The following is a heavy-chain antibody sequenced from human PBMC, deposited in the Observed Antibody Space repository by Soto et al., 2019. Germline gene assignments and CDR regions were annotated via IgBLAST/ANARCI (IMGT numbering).Heavy chain of an antibody. D-gene: IGHD4-17*01. V-gene: IGHV3-30*18. CDR2: ISYDGSNK. J-gene: IGHJ6*01. CDR3: AKDRDNDYGDYRYYYYGMDV. CDR1: GFTFSSYG. Sequence: QVQLVESGGGVVQPGRSLRLSCAASGFTFSSYGMHWVRQAPGKGLEWVAVISYDGSNKYYADSVKGRFTISRDNSKNTLYLQMNSLRAEDTAVYYCAKDRDNDYGDYRYYYYGMDVWGQGTTVTVSS.